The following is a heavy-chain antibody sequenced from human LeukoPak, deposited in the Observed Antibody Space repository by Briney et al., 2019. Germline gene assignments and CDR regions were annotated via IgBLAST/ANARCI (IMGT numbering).Heavy chain of an antibody. J-gene: IGHJ4*02. CDR2: ISASGGNT. V-gene: IGHV3-23*01. D-gene: IGHD3-22*01. CDR3: AKAADSSGFYYLFDY. Sequence: GSLRLSCAASGFTFSSYAMSWVRQAPGKGLEWVSAISASGGNTYYADSVKGRFTISRDNSKNTLYLQMNSLRADDTAVFYCAKAADSSGFYYLFDYWGQGALVTVSS. CDR1: GFTFSSYA.